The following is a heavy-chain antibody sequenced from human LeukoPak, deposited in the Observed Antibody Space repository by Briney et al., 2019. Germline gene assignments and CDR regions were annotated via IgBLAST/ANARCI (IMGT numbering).Heavy chain of an antibody. CDR2: ISYDENNK. J-gene: IGHJ4*02. Sequence: GGSLRLSCAASGFTFSSFGMHWVRQAPGKGLEWVAVISYDENNKYYADSVKGRFTISRDNSKNTLYLQMNSLRAEDTAVYYCAKAVGATQRGYFDHWGQGALVTVSS. CDR1: GFTFSSFG. D-gene: IGHD1-26*01. CDR3: AKAVGATQRGYFDH. V-gene: IGHV3-30*18.